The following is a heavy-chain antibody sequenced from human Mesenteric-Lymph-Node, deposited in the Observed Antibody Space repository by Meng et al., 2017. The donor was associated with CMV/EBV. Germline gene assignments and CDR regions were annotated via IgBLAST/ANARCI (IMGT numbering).Heavy chain of an antibody. D-gene: IGHD3-22*01. V-gene: IGHV4-59*01. CDR3: ATHDSSGYLIVY. Sequence: SETLSLTCTVSGASMSSYSWTWVRQTPGKGLECIGYISFNGSTSYNPSLRSRVSISLDTAKKQFSLNLRSATAADTAIYYCATHDSSGYLIVYWGQGTLVTVSS. CDR2: ISFNGST. CDR1: GASMSSYS. J-gene: IGHJ4*02.